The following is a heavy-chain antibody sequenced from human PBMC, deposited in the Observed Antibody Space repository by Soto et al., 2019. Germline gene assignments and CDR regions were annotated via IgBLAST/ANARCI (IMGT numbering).Heavy chain of an antibody. V-gene: IGHV3-49*04. D-gene: IGHD3-22*01. CDR2: IRSKAYGGTT. CDR1: GFTFGDYA. Sequence: PVGSLGVSCTDSGFTFGDYAMSWVRQAPGKGLEWVGFIRSKAYGGTTEYAASVKGRFTISRDDSKSIAYLQMNSLKTEDTAVYYCTSPRLPYYYDSSRYYPDAFDIWGQGTMVTVSS. CDR3: TSPRLPYYYDSSRYYPDAFDI. J-gene: IGHJ3*02.